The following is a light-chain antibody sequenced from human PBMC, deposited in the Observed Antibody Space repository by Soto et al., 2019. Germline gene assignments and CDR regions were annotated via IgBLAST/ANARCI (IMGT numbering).Light chain of an antibody. CDR2: GAS. J-gene: IGKJ5*01. CDR1: QSVSSN. CDR3: QQYNSWPPIT. Sequence: EIVLTQSPGTLSLSPGERATLSCRASQSVSSNYLAWYQQKPGQAPRLLIYGASSRATDIPARFSGSGSGTEFTLTISSLQSEDFAVYYCQQYNSWPPITFGQGTRLEI. V-gene: IGKV3-15*01.